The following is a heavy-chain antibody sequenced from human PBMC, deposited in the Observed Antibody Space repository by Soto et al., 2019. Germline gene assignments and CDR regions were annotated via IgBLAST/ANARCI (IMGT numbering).Heavy chain of an antibody. CDR3: ARGNMITFGGVIATPYYYYYRDV. CDR2: MNPNSGNT. V-gene: IGHV1-8*01. CDR1: GYTFTSYD. Sequence: QVQLVQSGAEVKKPGASVKVSCKASGYTFTSYDINWVRQATGQGLEWMGWMNPNSGNTGYAQKFQGRVTMTRNTSISTAYMELSSLRSEDTAVYYCARGNMITFGGVIATPYYYYYRDVWGKGTTVTVSS. J-gene: IGHJ6*03. D-gene: IGHD3-16*02.